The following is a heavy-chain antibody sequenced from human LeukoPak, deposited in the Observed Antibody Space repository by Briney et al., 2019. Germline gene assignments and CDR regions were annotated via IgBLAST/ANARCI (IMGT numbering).Heavy chain of an antibody. Sequence: GGSLRLSCAASGFTFSSYEMNWVRQAPGKGLEWVAVISYDGSNKYYADSVKGRFTISRDNSKNTLYLQMNSLRAEDTAVYYCARDSYSSSWYPYYYYYYMDVWGKGTTVTVSS. J-gene: IGHJ6*03. CDR2: ISYDGSNK. CDR1: GFTFSSYE. D-gene: IGHD6-13*01. V-gene: IGHV3-30*04. CDR3: ARDSYSSSWYPYYYYYYMDV.